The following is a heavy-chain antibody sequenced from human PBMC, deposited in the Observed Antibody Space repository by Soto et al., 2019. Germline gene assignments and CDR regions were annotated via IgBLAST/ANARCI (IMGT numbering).Heavy chain of an antibody. CDR3: ARPYYYGSGSYWEFDY. J-gene: IGHJ4*02. V-gene: IGHV3-21*01. D-gene: IGHD3-10*01. CDR1: GFTFSSYS. Sequence: GGSLRXSCAASGFTFSSYSMNWVRQAPGKGLEWVSSISSSSSYIYYADSVKGRFTISRDNAKNSLYLQMNSLRAEDTAVYYCARPYYYGSGSYWEFDYWGQGTLVTVSS. CDR2: ISSSSSYI.